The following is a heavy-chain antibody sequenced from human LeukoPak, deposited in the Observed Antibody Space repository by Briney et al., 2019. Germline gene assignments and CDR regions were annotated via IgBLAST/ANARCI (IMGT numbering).Heavy chain of an antibody. V-gene: IGHV6-1*01. D-gene: IGHD6-13*01. J-gene: IGHJ4*02. CDR2: TYYRSKWYN. CDR1: GDSVSSNSAA. Sequence: SQTFSLTCAISGDSVSSNSAAWNWIRQSPSRGLEWLGRTYYRSKWYNDYAVSVKGRIAINPDTSKNQFSLQLNSVTPEDTAVYYCARAKGRSPLFDYWGLGTLVTVSS. CDR3: ARAKGRSPLFDY.